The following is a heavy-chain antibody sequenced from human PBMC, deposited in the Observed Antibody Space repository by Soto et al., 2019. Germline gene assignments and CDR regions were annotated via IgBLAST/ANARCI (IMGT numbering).Heavy chain of an antibody. J-gene: IGHJ4*02. V-gene: IGHV3-11*01. CDR2: IDSGGDKK. D-gene: IGHD6-19*01. Sequence: VQLTESGGGLVKPGGSLRLSCAASGFTFSALYMSWIRQAPGKGLEWVSCIDSGGDKKVYAESVMGRFTISRDNAKNSVCLQMTRPGVEDSAVYYCVRDRGAVAGDYFDYWGQGTLVTVSS. CDR3: VRDRGAVAGDYFDY. CDR1: GFTFSALY.